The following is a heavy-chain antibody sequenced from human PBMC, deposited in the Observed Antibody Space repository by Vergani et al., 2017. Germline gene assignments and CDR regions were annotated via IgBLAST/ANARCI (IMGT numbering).Heavy chain of an antibody. J-gene: IGHJ4*02. Sequence: EVQLVQSGAEVKKPGESLKISCKGPGYSFTSYWIGWVRQMPGKGLEWMGIIYPGDSDTRYSTSFQGQVTISADKSISTAYLQWSSLKASYTAMYYCAXRGVGYYGSGREWDYWGQGTLVTVSS. CDR1: GYSFTSYW. CDR2: IYPGDSDT. D-gene: IGHD3-10*01. CDR3: AXRGVGYYGSGREWDY. V-gene: IGHV5-51*01.